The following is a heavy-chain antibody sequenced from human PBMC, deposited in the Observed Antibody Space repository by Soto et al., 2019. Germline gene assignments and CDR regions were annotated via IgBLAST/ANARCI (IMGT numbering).Heavy chain of an antibody. CDR1: GFTFGDYA. Sequence: PGGSLRLSCTASGFTFGDYAMSWFRQAPGKGLEWVGFIRSKAYGGTTEYAASVKGRFTISRDDSKSIAYLQMNSLKTEDTAVYYCTSNSRDGYNYRGPYDYWGQGTLVTVSS. V-gene: IGHV3-49*03. CDR2: IRSKAYGGTT. CDR3: TSNSRDGYNYRGPYDY. J-gene: IGHJ4*02. D-gene: IGHD5-12*01.